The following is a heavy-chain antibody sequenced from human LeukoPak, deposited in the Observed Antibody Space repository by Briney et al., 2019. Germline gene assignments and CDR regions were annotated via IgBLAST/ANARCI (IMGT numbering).Heavy chain of an antibody. D-gene: IGHD3-3*01. V-gene: IGHV4-4*07. J-gene: IGHJ6*02. CDR2: IYTSGST. Sequence: SESLSLTSTVASGSISSYYWSWIRQPAGKGLEWIGRIYTSGSTNYNPSLKSRVTMPVDTSKNQFSLKLSSVTTADTAVYYCARGGKEWYYYYYGMDVWGQGTTVTVSS. CDR3: ARGGKEWYYYYYGMDV. CDR1: SGSISSYY.